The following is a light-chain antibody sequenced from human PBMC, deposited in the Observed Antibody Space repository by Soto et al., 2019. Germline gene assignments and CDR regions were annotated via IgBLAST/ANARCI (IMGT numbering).Light chain of an antibody. CDR1: QSVSSN. J-gene: IGKJ1*01. V-gene: IGKV3-15*01. CDR3: QQYNNWPPWT. CDR2: AAS. Sequence: IVSTQSPATLSVSPGDRATLSCTASQSVSSNLAWYQHTPGRTPRLLIYAASTRATGIPDRLSGSGSGTEFTLPISSLQSEDFALYYCQQYNNWPPWTCGQGTKVDIK.